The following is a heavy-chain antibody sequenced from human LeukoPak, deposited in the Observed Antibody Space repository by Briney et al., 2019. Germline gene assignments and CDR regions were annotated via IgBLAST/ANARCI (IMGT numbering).Heavy chain of an antibody. Sequence: ASVKVSCKASGYTFIGYYMHWVRQAPGQGLEWMGRINPNSGGTNYAQKFQGRVTMTRDTSISTAYMELSRLRSDDTAVNYCARVGYCGGDCYSFDYWGQGTLVTVSS. V-gene: IGHV1-2*06. CDR3: ARVGYCGGDCYSFDY. CDR2: INPNSGGT. D-gene: IGHD2-21*02. CDR1: GYTFIGYY. J-gene: IGHJ4*02.